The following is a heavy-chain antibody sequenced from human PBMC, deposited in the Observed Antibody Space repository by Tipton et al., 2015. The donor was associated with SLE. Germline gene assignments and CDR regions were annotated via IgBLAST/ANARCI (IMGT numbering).Heavy chain of an antibody. CDR1: GGSFSGYY. CDR3: ARRATVTTKAFDI. J-gene: IGHJ3*02. V-gene: IGHV4-34*01. Sequence: TLSLTCAVYGGSFSGYYWSWIRQPPGKGLEWIGETNHSGNTNYNASLKSRVTISVDTSKNQFSLKLSSVTAADTAVYYCARRATVTTKAFDIWGQGTMVTVSS. D-gene: IGHD4-17*01. CDR2: TNHSGNT.